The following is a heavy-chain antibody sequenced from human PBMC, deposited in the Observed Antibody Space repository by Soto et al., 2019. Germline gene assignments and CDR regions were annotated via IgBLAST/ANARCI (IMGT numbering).Heavy chain of an antibody. J-gene: IGHJ4*02. CDR2: VNWNGGNS. D-gene: IGHD5-12*01. CDR3: VRALSGHDHFFDS. V-gene: IGHV3-20*04. CDR1: GFNFDDYG. Sequence: EVQLVQSGGSVVRPGGSLRLSCTASGFNFDDYGMAWVCQFPGKGLEWVSGVNWNGGNSGYADSVKGRFTISRDNIKNTLYLHMNSLRAGDTAFYYCVRALSGHDHFFDSWGLGTLVTVST.